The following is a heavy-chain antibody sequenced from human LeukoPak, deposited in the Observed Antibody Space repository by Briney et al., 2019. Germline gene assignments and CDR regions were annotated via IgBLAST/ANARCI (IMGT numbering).Heavy chain of an antibody. CDR2: ISSSGSTI. CDR3: ARARWYASDY. V-gene: IGHV3-48*03. J-gene: IGHJ4*02. D-gene: IGHD6-13*01. Sequence: PGGSLRLSCAASGSTFSSYEMNWVRQAPGKGLEWVSYISSSGSTIYYADSVKGRFTVSRDNAKNTLYLQMNSLRAEDTAVYYCARARWYASDYWGQGTLVTVSS. CDR1: GSTFSSYE.